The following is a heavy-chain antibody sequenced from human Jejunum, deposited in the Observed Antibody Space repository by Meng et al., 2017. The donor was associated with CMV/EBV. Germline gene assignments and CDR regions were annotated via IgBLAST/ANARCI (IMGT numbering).Heavy chain of an antibody. CDR1: GHIFSRSY. CDR3: ARERPHSYYFDF. J-gene: IGHJ4*02. V-gene: IGHV1-46*01. D-gene: IGHD2-15*01. Sequence: QVQLVQSGAEVKKPGASVKVSCRASGHIFSRSYIHWVRQAPGQGLEWVGVIKDTGTTQYAQKFQGRVTMTRDTSTSTVYMDLSSLRFEDTGIYYCARERPHSYYFDFWGQGILVTVSS. CDR2: IKDTGTT.